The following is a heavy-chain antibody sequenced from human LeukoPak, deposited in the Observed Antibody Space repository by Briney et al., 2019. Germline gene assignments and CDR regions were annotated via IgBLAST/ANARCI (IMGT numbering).Heavy chain of an antibody. CDR1: GCSFSTSSFC. J-gene: IGHJ3*02. Sequence: SETLSLTCTVSGCSFSTSSFCWGWIRQPPGQGLEWVGSIYCSGITYYNPSLKSRVTISVDTSKNQVSLKLTSVTAGDTAVYYCARVTFSPSEALDIWGQGTMVTVSS. CDR2: IYCSGIT. V-gene: IGHV4-39*07. CDR3: ARVTFSPSEALDI.